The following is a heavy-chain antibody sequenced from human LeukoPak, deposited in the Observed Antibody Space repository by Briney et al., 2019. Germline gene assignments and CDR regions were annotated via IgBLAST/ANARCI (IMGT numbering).Heavy chain of an antibody. CDR3: VRDFNWAFDY. J-gene: IGHJ4*02. CDR1: GDSVSSKSVS. V-gene: IGHV6-1*01. CDR2: TRYRSTWNT. D-gene: IGHD3-16*01. Sequence: SQTLSLTCAISGDSVSSKSVSWSWMRHSPSGGLEYLGRTRYRSTWNTFYSLSVEGRITINADTSRNEVSLRLSSVTPEDTALYYCVRDFNWAFDYWGQGTLVTVSS.